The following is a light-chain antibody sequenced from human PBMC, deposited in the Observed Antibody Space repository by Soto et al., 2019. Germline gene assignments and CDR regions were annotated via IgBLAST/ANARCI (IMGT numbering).Light chain of an antibody. CDR1: QSISYY. J-gene: IGKJ1*01. CDR3: QQSYSTLWT. CDR2: AAS. V-gene: IGKV1-39*01. Sequence: DIQMTQSPSSLSASVGDRVTITCRASQSISYYLNWYQQKPGKAPKLLIYAASTLQSGVPSRFSGSGSGTDFTITISSLQHEAFANYYCQQSYSTLWTFGQGTKVDIK.